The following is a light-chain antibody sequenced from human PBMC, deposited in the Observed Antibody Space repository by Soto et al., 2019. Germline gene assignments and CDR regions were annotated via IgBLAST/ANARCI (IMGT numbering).Light chain of an antibody. CDR3: WSYAGNTIFV. CDR2: QVT. Sequence: QSALTQPASVSGSLGQSITISCTGTTRDIAGYNYISWYQQLPGKAPKLMIYQVTIRPSGISNRFSGSKSGNTASLTISGLQAEDEAYYYCWSYAGNTIFVFGGGTKVTVL. CDR1: TRDIAGYNY. J-gene: IGLJ2*01. V-gene: IGLV2-14*01.